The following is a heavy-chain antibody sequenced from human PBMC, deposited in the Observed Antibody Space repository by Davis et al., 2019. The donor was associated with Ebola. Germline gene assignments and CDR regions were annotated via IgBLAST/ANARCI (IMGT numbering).Heavy chain of an antibody. CDR1: GFTFSTCA. CDR2: TWPDGRSP. CDR3: ASGPSDYYSLPPQDY. Sequence: PGGSLRLSCAPSGFTFSTCAMHWVRQAPGKGLEWVALTWPDGRSPKYADSVQGRFSISRDNSKSTLYLQMNTLKVEDTAVYYCASGPSDYYSLPPQDYWGQGTRVTVSS. D-gene: IGHD3-10*01. V-gene: IGHV3-33*01. J-gene: IGHJ4*02.